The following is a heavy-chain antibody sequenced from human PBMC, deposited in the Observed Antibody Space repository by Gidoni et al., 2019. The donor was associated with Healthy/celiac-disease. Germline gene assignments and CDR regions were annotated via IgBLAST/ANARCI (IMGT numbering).Heavy chain of an antibody. D-gene: IGHD6-19*01. J-gene: IGHJ5*02. CDR1: GFTFSSYG. CDR2: IWYDGSNK. V-gene: IGHV3-33*01. Sequence: QVQLVESGGGVVQPGRSLRPSCAASGFTFSSYGMHWVRQAPGKGLEWVAVIWYDGSNKYYADSVKGRFTISRDNSKNTLYLQMNSLRAEDTAVYYCARGSYSSGWSNWFDPWGQGTLVTVSS. CDR3: ARGSYSSGWSNWFDP.